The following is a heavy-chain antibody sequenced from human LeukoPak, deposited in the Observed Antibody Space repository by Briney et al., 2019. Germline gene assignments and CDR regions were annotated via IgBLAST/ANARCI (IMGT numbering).Heavy chain of an antibody. Sequence: PSETLSLTCSVSGGSISLSYYYWGWIRQPPGKALEWIGSVYYSGTTSYNPSLKSRVTISVDMSKNHFSLRLSSVTAADTAMYYCARRLPPYSSSSGRSSYFDYWGQGTLVTVSS. CDR3: ARRLPPYSSSSGRSSYFDY. J-gene: IGHJ4*02. V-gene: IGHV4-39*07. CDR1: GGSISLSYYY. CDR2: VYYSGTT. D-gene: IGHD6-6*01.